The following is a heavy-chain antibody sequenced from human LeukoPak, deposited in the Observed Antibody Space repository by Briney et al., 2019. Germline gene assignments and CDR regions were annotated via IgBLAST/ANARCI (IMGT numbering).Heavy chain of an antibody. CDR1: GFTFSSYS. CDR3: AKDRIASPPQGRFDP. V-gene: IGHV3-48*01. J-gene: IGHJ5*02. Sequence: GGSLRLSCAASGFTFSSYSMNWVRQAPGKGLEWVSYISRSSSTIYYADSVKGRFTISRDNSQNTLYLQMNSLGAEDTAIYYCAKDRIASPPQGRFDPWGQGTLVTVSS. CDR2: ISRSSSTI. D-gene: IGHD6-6*01.